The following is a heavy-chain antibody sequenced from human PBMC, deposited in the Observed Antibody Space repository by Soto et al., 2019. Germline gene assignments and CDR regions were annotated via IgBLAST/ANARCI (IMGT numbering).Heavy chain of an antibody. CDR1: GLSLSNGKLG. CDR3: ALIKDCSRTDCYLASFDP. D-gene: IGHD2-2*01. Sequence: QVTLRESGPVLVKPTETLTLTCTVSGLSLSNGKLGVSWIRQPPGKALEWLAHIFSSDDKSYSTSLRSRLTISNDTSRSQVALTMTTLDPMDSATYYCALIKDCSRTDCYLASFDPWGQVNLVTVSS. CDR2: IFSSDDK. V-gene: IGHV2-26*01. J-gene: IGHJ5*02.